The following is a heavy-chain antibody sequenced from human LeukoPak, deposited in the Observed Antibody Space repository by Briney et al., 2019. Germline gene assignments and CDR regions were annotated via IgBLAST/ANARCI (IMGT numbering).Heavy chain of an antibody. CDR1: GGSISSRGYY. CDR2: ITYSGST. J-gene: IGHJ2*01. CDR3: ARDRTTVVTHWYFDL. D-gene: IGHD4-23*01. V-gene: IGHV4-39*02. Sequence: SETLSLTCIVSGGSISSRGYYCGWIRQPPGKGLEWIGTITYSGSTYFSPSVKSRVTMSMDTSKNQFSLKLSSVTAADTAVHYCARDRTTVVTHWYFDLWGRGTLVTVSS.